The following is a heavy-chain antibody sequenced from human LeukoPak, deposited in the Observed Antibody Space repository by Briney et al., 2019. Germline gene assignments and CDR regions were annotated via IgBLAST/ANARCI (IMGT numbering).Heavy chain of an antibody. CDR1: GFTVRSNY. D-gene: IGHD6-6*01. V-gene: IGHV3-53*01. J-gene: IGHJ4*02. Sequence: PEASLGLSCAASGFTVRSNYMSWLRQAPGKGLEGVSVIYSGGSTYYADSVKGRFTISRDNSKNTLYLQMNSLRAEDTAVYSCASRPHWGQGTLVTVSS. CDR2: IYSGGST. CDR3: ASRPH.